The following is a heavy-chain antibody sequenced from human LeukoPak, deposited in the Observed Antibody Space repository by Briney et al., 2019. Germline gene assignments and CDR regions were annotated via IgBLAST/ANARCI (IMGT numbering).Heavy chain of an antibody. CDR1: GGSISSYY. D-gene: IGHD3-3*01. V-gene: IGHV4-39*01. J-gene: IGHJ3*01. Sequence: SETLSLTCTVSGGSISSYYWGWIRQPPGKGLEWIGTIYYSGTTYYNPSLKSRVTISVDTSKNQFSLKLSSVTAADTAVYYCGRTPGMVIDSFDVWGQGTMVTVSS. CDR3: GRTPGMVIDSFDV. CDR2: IYYSGTT.